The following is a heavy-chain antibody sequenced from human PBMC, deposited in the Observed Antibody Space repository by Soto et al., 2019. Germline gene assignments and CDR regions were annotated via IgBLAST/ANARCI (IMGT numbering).Heavy chain of an antibody. CDR3: AKDQSAGYDFWSGYPHP. J-gene: IGHJ5*02. V-gene: IGHV3-23*01. CDR2: ISGSGGST. Sequence: EVQLLESGGGLVQPGGSLRLSCAVSGFTFSSYAMSWVRQAPGKGLEWVSAISGSGGSTYYADSVKGRFTISRDNSKNTLYLQMNSLRAEDTAVYYCAKDQSAGYDFWSGYPHPWGQGTLVTVSP. D-gene: IGHD3-3*01. CDR1: GFTFSSYA.